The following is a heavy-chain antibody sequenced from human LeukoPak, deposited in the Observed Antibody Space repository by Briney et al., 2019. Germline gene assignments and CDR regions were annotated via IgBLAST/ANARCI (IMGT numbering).Heavy chain of an antibody. J-gene: IGHJ4*02. Sequence: SENLSLTCTVSGYSISSGYYWGWIRQPPGKGLEWIGSIYHSGSTYYNPSLKSRVTISVDTSKNQFSLKLSSVTAADTAVYYCARVRFPARSVYYYDSSGYPDYWGQGTLVTVSS. V-gene: IGHV4-38-2*02. D-gene: IGHD3-22*01. CDR3: ARVRFPARSVYYYDSSGYPDY. CDR2: IYHSGST. CDR1: GYSISSGYY.